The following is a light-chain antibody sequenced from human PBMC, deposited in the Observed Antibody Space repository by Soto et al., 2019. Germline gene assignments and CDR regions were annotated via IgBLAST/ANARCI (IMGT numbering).Light chain of an antibody. CDR3: QHYANSVWT. V-gene: IGKV3-20*01. CDR1: QSVSSNY. CDR2: DAS. Sequence: EIVLTQSPGTLSLSPGERATLSCRASQSVSSNYLAWYQQKPGQAPRLLIYDASSRATGISDRFRGSGSGTDFSLTISRLEPEDFAVYFCQHYANSVWTFGQGTKVDIK. J-gene: IGKJ1*01.